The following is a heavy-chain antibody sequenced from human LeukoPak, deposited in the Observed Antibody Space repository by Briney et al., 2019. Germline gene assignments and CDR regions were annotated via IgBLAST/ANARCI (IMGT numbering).Heavy chain of an antibody. J-gene: IGHJ6*03. CDR1: GFNFNTYW. CDR3: AKGSKAVLFTRDHYMDV. D-gene: IGHD6-19*01. CDR2: IKQDGSEK. V-gene: IGHV3-7*01. Sequence: GGSLRLSCAASGFNFNTYWMGWVRQAPGKGLEWVANIKQDGSEKFYVDSMKGRFTISRGNSKNSLYLQMNSLRAEDTAVYFCAKGSKAVLFTRDHYMDVWGKGTTVTISS.